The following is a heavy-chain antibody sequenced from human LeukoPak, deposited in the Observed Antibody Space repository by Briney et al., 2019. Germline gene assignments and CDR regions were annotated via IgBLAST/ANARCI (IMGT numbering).Heavy chain of an antibody. D-gene: IGHD2-15*01. CDR3: ARVSYCSGGSCYSYYYYYGMDV. CDR2: LSGSGYHI. CDR1: GFTFTSYA. J-gene: IGHJ6*02. V-gene: IGHV3-23*01. Sequence: GGSLRLSCTASGFTFTSYAMNWDRQAPGKGLEWVSTLSGSGYHIYYADSVKGRFTISRDTSKNTLYLQMNSLRAEDTAVYYCARVSYCSGGSCYSYYYYYGMDVWGQGTTVTVSS.